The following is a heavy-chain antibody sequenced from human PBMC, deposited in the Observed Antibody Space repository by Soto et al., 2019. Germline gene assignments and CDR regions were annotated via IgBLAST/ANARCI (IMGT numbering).Heavy chain of an antibody. V-gene: IGHV4-30-2*01. Sequence: SETLSLTCAVSGGSISSGGYSWSWIRQPPGKGLEWIGYIYHSGSTYYNPSLKSRVTISVDRSKNQFSLKLSSVTAADTAVYYCASSLAYCGGDCYTNFDYWGQGTLVTVSS. J-gene: IGHJ4*02. CDR2: IYHSGST. D-gene: IGHD2-21*02. CDR1: GGSISSGGYS. CDR3: ASSLAYCGGDCYTNFDY.